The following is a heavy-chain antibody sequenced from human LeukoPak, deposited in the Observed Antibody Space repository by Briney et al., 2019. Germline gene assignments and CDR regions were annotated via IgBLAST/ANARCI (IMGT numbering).Heavy chain of an antibody. Sequence: GGSLRLSCAASGFTFSSYWMHWVRQAPGKGLVWVSRINSDGSSTSYADSVKGRFTISGDNAKNTLYLQMNSLRAEDTAVYYCARAAAGGYSCGYPVGYWGQGTLVTVSS. V-gene: IGHV3-74*01. CDR1: GFTFSSYW. D-gene: IGHD5-18*01. CDR2: INSDGSST. CDR3: ARAAAGGYSCGYPVGY. J-gene: IGHJ4*02.